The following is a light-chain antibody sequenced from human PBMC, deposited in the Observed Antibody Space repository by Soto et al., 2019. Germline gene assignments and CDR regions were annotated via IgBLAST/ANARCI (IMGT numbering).Light chain of an antibody. CDR2: EGS. J-gene: IGLJ1*01. V-gene: IGLV2-23*01. Sequence: QSALTQPASVSGSPGQSITISCTGTSGDVGSYNLVSWCQQHPGKAPKLMIYEGSKRPSGVSNRFSGSKSGNTASLTISGLQAEDEADYYCCSYAGSSTYVFGTGTKLTVL. CDR1: SGDVGSYNL. CDR3: CSYAGSSTYV.